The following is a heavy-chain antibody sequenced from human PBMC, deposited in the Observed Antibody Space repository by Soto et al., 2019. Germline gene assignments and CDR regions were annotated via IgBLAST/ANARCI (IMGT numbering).Heavy chain of an antibody. CDR1: GFSLSTSGGG. CDR3: AHSGLWWGPAHDNDYYYYYGMDV. Sequence: SGRTLGNHTQTLTLTWTFSGFSLSTSGGGVGWIRQPPGKALEWLALIYWDDDKRYSPSLKSRLTITKDTSKNQVVLTMTNMDPVDTATYYCAHSGLWWGPAHDNDYYYYYGMDVWGQGT. CDR2: IYWDDDK. D-gene: IGHD2-21*02. J-gene: IGHJ6*02. V-gene: IGHV2-5*02.